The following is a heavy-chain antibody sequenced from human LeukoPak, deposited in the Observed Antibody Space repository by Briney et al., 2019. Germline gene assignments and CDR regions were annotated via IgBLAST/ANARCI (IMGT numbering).Heavy chain of an antibody. CDR1: GFTFSSYG. Sequence: QAGGSLRLSCAASGFTFSSYGMHWVRQAPGKGLEWVAFIRYDGSNKYYADSVKGRFTISRDNSKNTLYLQMNSLRAEDTAVYYCAKDPMPRRPRDSSGYYSDWGQGTLVTVSS. D-gene: IGHD3-22*01. CDR3: AKDPMPRRPRDSSGYYSD. CDR2: IRYDGSNK. V-gene: IGHV3-30*02. J-gene: IGHJ4*02.